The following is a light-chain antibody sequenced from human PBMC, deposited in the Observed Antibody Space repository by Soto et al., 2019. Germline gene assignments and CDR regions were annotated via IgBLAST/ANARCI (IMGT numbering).Light chain of an antibody. Sequence: DIQMTQSPSSLSASVGDRVTITCRARQSVSRWLAWYQHKPGKAPKLLIYDASSLESGVPSRFSGSGCGTEFILSISSLQPDDFATYYCQHYNTWDHQTFGQGNKVEIK. CDR1: QSVSRW. CDR2: DAS. J-gene: IGKJ1*01. V-gene: IGKV1-5*01. CDR3: QHYNTWDHQT.